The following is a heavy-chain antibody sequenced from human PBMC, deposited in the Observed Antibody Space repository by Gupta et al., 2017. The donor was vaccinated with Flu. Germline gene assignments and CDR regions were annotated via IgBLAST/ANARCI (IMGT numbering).Heavy chain of an antibody. Sequence: QVQLQESGPGLVKPSQTLSLTCSVSGGSISSGSYYWSWIRQHPGKALEWIGYIYYSGTTYYNSSLTSRVTISIDTSKNQFSLNLRSVTATDTAVYYCARASGVSYGGTCFDPWGQGTLVTVSS. CDR2: IYYSGTT. J-gene: IGHJ5*02. D-gene: IGHD1-26*01. CDR3: ARASGVSYGGTCFDP. V-gene: IGHV4-31*03. CDR1: GGSISSGSYY.